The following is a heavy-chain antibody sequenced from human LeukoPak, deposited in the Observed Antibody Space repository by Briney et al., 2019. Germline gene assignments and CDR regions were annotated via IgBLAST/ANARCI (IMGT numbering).Heavy chain of an antibody. CDR3: GKGRVSE. CDR1: GFPFNTQD. D-gene: IGHD6-19*01. V-gene: IGHV3-23*01. Sequence: GGSLRHSCAASGFPFNTQDMRWVRQAPGKGLEWVSSIIADGGATFYADSVRGRFTISRDNSRNTLDLQMNSLRVEDTAVYYCGKGRVSEWGQGTLVTVSS. J-gene: IGHJ4*02. CDR2: IIADGGAT.